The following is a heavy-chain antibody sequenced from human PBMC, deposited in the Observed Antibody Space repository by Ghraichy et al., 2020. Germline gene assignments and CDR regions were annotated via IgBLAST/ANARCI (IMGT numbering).Heavy chain of an antibody. Sequence: GGSLRLSCLASGFTFSSYGMQWVRQAPGKGLTYVSGISVNGGSTYYPDSMKGRFTVSRDNSKSTLYLQMSSLRAEDTALYYCVKGDDSGTGWFFDLWGRGTLVTVSS. D-gene: IGHD6-25*01. J-gene: IGHJ2*01. CDR3: VKGDDSGTGWFFDL. CDR2: ISVNGGST. CDR1: GFTFSSYG. V-gene: IGHV3-64D*06.